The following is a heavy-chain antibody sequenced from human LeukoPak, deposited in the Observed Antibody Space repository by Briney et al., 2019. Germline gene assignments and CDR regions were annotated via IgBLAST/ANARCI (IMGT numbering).Heavy chain of an antibody. CDR1: GYTFTSNG. V-gene: IGHV1-18*01. D-gene: IGHD2-2*01. Sequence: ASVKVSCKASGYTFTSNGISWVRQAPGQGLEWMGWISAYNGNTNYAQKLQGRVTMTTDTSTSTAYMELRSLRSADTAVYYCAREGYCSSPSCYAGGDYYYYGMDVWGQGTTVTVSS. CDR3: AREGYCSSPSCYAGGDYYYYGMDV. J-gene: IGHJ6*02. CDR2: ISAYNGNT.